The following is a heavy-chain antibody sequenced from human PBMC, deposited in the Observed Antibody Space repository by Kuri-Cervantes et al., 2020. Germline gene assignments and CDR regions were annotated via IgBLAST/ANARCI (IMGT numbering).Heavy chain of an antibody. CDR1: GYTFSRYA. J-gene: IGHJ4*02. CDR2: INAGTGNT. D-gene: IGHD2/OR15-2a*01. Sequence: ASVKVSCKASGYTFSRYAIHWVRQAPGQRLEWMGWINAGTGNTKFSQKFQGRVSITRDTSATTVYMELSSLRSEDTAVYYCARSLRRDNREDYWGQGTLVTVSS. V-gene: IGHV1-3*01. CDR3: ARSLRRDNREDY.